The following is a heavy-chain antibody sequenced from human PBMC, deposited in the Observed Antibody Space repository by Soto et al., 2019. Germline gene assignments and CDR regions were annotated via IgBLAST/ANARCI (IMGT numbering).Heavy chain of an antibody. CDR2: ISGSGGST. D-gene: IGHD6-19*01. CDR3: AKGRSSGWYIHQDFDY. J-gene: IGHJ4*02. CDR1: VFTFSSYA. V-gene: IGHV3-23*01. Sequence: GGSLRLSCAASVFTFSSYAMSWVRQAPGKGLEWVSAISGSGGSTYYADSVKGRFTISRDNSKNTLYLQMNSLRAEDTAVYYCAKGRSSGWYIHQDFDYWGQGTLVTVSS.